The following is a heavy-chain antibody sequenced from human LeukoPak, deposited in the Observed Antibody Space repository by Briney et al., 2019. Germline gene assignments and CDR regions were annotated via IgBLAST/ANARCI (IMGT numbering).Heavy chain of an antibody. CDR1: GGSISSTSYY. Sequence: PSETLSLTCTVSGGSISSTSYYWAWIRQSPGKGLEWIGSIYYTGSTYYNPSPKSRVTISVDTSKNQFSLKVSSVTAADTAVYYCARPVSSSWYGGLDYWGQGTLVTVSS. D-gene: IGHD6-13*01. CDR2: IYYTGST. CDR3: ARPVSSSWYGGLDY. J-gene: IGHJ4*02. V-gene: IGHV4-39*01.